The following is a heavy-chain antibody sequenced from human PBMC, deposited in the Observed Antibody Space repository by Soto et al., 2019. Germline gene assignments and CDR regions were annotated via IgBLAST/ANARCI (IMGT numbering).Heavy chain of an antibody. CDR3: ARAVRIAAAGTGNYYYGMDG. CDR1: GDSVSSNSAA. J-gene: IGHJ6*02. CDR2: TYYRSKWYN. D-gene: IGHD6-13*01. Sequence: SQTLSLTCAISGDSVSSNSAAWNWIRQSPSRGLEWLGRTYYRSKWYNDYAVSVKSRITINPDTSKNQVSLQLNSVTPEDTAVYYCARAVRIAAAGTGNYYYGMDGWGQGTTVTVSS. V-gene: IGHV6-1*01.